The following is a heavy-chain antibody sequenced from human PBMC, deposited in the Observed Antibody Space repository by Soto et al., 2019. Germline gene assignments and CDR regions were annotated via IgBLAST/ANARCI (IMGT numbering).Heavy chain of an antibody. CDR1: GGSISSYY. CDR2: IYYSGST. V-gene: IGHV4-59*13. J-gene: IGHJ5*02. D-gene: IGHD6-13*01. CDR3: ARALNPPGIAAAGNWFDP. Sequence: PSETLSLTCTVSGGSISSYYWSWIRQPPGKGLEWIGYIYYSGSTNYNPSLKSRVTISVDTSKNQFSLKLSSVTAADTAVYYCARALNPPGIAAAGNWFDPWGQGTLVTSPQ.